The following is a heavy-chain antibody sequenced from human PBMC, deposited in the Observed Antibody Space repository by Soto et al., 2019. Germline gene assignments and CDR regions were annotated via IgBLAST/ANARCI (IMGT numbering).Heavy chain of an antibody. V-gene: IGHV6-1*01. D-gene: IGHD3-3*01. CDR3: ARAPETPAVRGGPLRYSFDA. Sequence: SQTLSLTCAISGDSVSSNSAAWNWIRQSPSRGLEWLGRTYYRSKWYNDYAVSGKSRITINPDTCKNQFSLHLNSVTAADTAGYYCARAPETPAVRGGPLRYSFDAWGKGALVTVSS. CDR1: GDSVSSNSAA. CDR2: TYYRSKWYN. J-gene: IGHJ4*02.